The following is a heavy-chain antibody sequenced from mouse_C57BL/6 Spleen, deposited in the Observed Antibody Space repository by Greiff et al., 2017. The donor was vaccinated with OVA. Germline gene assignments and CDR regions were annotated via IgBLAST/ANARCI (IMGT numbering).Heavy chain of an antibody. V-gene: IGHV5-17*01. CDR3: ARDYGTRYYYAMDY. CDR1: GFTFSDYG. D-gene: IGHD1-1*01. CDR2: LSSGSSTI. Sequence: EVKLVESGGGLVKPGGSLKLSCAASGFTFSDYGMHWVRQAPEKGLEWVAYLSSGSSTIYYADTVKGRFTISRDNAKNTLFLQMTSLRSEDTAMYYCARDYGTRYYYAMDYWGQGTSVTVSS. J-gene: IGHJ4*01.